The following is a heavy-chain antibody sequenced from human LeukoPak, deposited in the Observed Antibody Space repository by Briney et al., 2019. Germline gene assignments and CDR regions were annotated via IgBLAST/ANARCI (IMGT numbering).Heavy chain of an antibody. V-gene: IGHV3-11*04. J-gene: IGHJ3*02. Sequence: GGSLRLSCAASGFSFSDYYMTWLRQAPGKGLEWISYISSSGSSIYYADSVKGRFTISRDNAKNSLYLQMNSLRAEDTAVYYCARARDGYNSGAFDIWGQGTMVTVSS. CDR2: ISSSGSSI. CDR1: GFSFSDYY. CDR3: ARARDGYNSGAFDI. D-gene: IGHD5-24*01.